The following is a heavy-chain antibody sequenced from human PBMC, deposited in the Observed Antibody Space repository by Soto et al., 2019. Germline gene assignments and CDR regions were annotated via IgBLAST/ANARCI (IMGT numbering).Heavy chain of an antibody. D-gene: IGHD3-3*02. CDR1: GFNFTGYY. CDR3: ARDRSILPYYYYGMDV. J-gene: IGHJ6*02. CDR2: INPNSGGT. V-gene: IGHV1-2*02. Sequence: ASVKVSCKDSGFNFTGYYLHWVRQAPVQGLEWMGWINPNSGGTNYAQKFQGRVTMTRDTSISTAYMELSRLRSDDTAVYYCARDRSILPYYYYGMDVWGQGTTVTAP.